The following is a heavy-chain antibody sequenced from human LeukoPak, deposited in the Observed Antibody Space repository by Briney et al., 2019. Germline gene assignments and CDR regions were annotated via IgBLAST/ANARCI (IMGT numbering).Heavy chain of an antibody. Sequence: ASVKVSCKASGYTFTSYGISWVRQAPGQGLEGMGWISAYNGNTNYAQKLQGRVTMTTDTSTSTAYMELRSLRSDDTAVYYCARERAPSSKSIAAGSEVYYYYGMDVWGQGTTVTVSS. CDR1: GYTFTSYG. V-gene: IGHV1-18*01. CDR2: ISAYNGNT. CDR3: ARERAPSSKSIAAGSEVYYYYGMDV. D-gene: IGHD6-13*01. J-gene: IGHJ6*02.